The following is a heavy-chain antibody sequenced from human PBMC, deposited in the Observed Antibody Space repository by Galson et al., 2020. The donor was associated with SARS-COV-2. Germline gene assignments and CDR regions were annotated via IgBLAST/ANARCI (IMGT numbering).Heavy chain of an antibody. V-gene: IGHV1-2*04. Sequence: ASVKVSCKASGYTFTAYYMHWVRQAPGQGLEWIGSLSPDSGGTHYAQKFQGWVTMTSDTSISTAYMELNRLRSDDTAVEYCASRADKGAFGIWGQGTMVTVSS. CDR1: GYTFTAYY. J-gene: IGHJ3*02. CDR3: ASRADKGAFGI. CDR2: LSPDSGGT.